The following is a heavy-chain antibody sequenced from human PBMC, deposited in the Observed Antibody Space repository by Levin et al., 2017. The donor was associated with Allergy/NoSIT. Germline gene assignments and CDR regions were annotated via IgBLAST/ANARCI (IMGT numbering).Heavy chain of an antibody. D-gene: IGHD3-10*01. CDR1: GFPFNTYR. CDR3: ARGGPYGSGSYDY. CDR2: ISSDTSTI. J-gene: IGHJ4*02. V-gene: IGHV3-48*02. Sequence: GESLKISCAASGFPFNTYRMNWVRQAPGKGLEWVSYISSDTSTIYYADFVKGRFTISRDNAKNSVYLQMNSLRDEDTAVYYCARGGPYGSGSYDYWGQGTLVTVSS.